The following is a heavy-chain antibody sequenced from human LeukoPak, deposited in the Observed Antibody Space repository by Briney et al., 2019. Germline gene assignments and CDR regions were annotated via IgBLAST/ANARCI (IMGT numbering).Heavy chain of an antibody. D-gene: IGHD2-15*01. CDR2: IYHSGST. J-gene: IGHJ4*02. V-gene: IGHV4-30-2*01. CDR3: ARGGFNVVVVAASPFDY. Sequence: SQTLSLTCAVSGGSISSGGYSWSWIRQPPGKGLEWIGYIYHSGSTYYNPSLKSQVTISVDRSKNQFSLKLSSVTAADTAVYYCARGGFNVVVVAASPFDYWGQGTLVTVSS. CDR1: GGSISSGGYS.